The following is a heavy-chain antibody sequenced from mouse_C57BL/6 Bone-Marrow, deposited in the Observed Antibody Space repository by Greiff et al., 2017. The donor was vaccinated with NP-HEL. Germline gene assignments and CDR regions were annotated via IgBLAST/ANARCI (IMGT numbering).Heavy chain of an antibody. CDR3: AIGVYYGSSPFAY. D-gene: IGHD1-1*01. V-gene: IGHV1-81*01. J-gene: IGHJ3*01. Sequence: VQLQESGAELARPGASVKLSCKASGYTFTSYGISWVKQRTGQGLEWIGEIYPRSGNTYYNEKFKGKATLTADKSSSTAYMELRSLTSEDSAVYFCAIGVYYGSSPFAYWGQGTLVTVSA. CDR1: GYTFTSYG. CDR2: IYPRSGNT.